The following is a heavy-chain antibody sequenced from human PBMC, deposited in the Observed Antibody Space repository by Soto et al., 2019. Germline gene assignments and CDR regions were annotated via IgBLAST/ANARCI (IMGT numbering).Heavy chain of an antibody. Sequence: EVQLLESGGGLVQPGGSLRLSCAASGFTFSSYAMSWVRQAPGKGLEWVSAISGSGGSTYYADSVKGRFTISRDNSKNTLYRQMNSLRAEDTAVYYCAPGDYYGSGSNDPWGQGTLVTVSS. CDR3: APGDYYGSGSNDP. CDR2: ISGSGGST. CDR1: GFTFSSYA. D-gene: IGHD3-10*01. J-gene: IGHJ5*02. V-gene: IGHV3-23*01.